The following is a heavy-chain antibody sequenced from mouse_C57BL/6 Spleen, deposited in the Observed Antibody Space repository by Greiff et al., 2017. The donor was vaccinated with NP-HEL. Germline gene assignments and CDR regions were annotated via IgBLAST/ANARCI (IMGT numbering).Heavy chain of an antibody. CDR3: THYDGSSPFDY. J-gene: IGHJ2*01. CDR1: GFTFSDAW. D-gene: IGHD1-1*01. Sequence: EVQLQQSGGGLVQPGGSMKLSCAASGFTFSDAWMDWVRQSPEKGLEWVAEIRNKANNHATYYAESVKGRFTISRDDSKSSVYLQMNSLRAEDTGIYYCTHYDGSSPFDYWGQGTTLTVSS. CDR2: IRNKANNHAT. V-gene: IGHV6-6*01.